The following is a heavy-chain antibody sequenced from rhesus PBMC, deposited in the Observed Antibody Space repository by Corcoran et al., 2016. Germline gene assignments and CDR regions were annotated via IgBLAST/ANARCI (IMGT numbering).Heavy chain of an antibody. J-gene: IGHJ4*01. V-gene: IGHV4S9*01. CDR1: GGSVRGYCH. D-gene: IGHD1-44*01. CDR3: ARESTTGNFDY. CDR2: IDGNSAST. Sequence: QVQLQASGPGLVKPSETLSLTCAVSGGSVRGYCHWHWFLQPPGKGLEWIGNIDGNSASTYYIPSLKSRLTISKDTSKNQFFLNLSSVTAADTAGYYCARESTTGNFDYWGQGVLVTVSS.